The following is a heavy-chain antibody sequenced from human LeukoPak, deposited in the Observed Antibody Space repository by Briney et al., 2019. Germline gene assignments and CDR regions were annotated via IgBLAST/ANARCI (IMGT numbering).Heavy chain of an antibody. D-gene: IGHD1-26*01. CDR2: ISYDGSNK. CDR1: GFTFSSYA. J-gene: IGHJ4*02. Sequence: GGSLRLSCAASGFTFSSYAMHWVRQAPGKGLEWVAVISYDGSNKYCADSVKGRFTISRDNSKNTLYLQMNSLRAEDTAVYYCARGRISGSYFAYWGQGTLVTVSS. V-gene: IGHV3-30-3*01. CDR3: ARGRISGSYFAY.